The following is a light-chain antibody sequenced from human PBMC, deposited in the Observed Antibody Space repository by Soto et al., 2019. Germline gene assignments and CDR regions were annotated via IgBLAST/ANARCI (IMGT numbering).Light chain of an antibody. J-gene: IGKJ2*01. CDR2: GAS. CDR1: QTIAKS. CDR3: QQSYSVPYT. Sequence: DIQMTQSPSSLSASVRDTISITCRSFQTIAKSLNWYQQRPGKALKLLIFGASNLHNGVPARFSGLGSGTHFTLTITTPQPEDAATYYCQQSYSVPYTFGQGTTVDI. V-gene: IGKV1-39*01.